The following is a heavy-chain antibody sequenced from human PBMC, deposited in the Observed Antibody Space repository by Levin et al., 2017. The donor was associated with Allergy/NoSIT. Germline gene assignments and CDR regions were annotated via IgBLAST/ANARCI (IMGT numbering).Heavy chain of an antibody. Sequence: GASVKVSCKASGYTFTSYGISWVRQAPGQGIEWMGWISAYNGNTNYAQKLQGRVTMTTDTSTITAYMELRSLRSDDTAVYYCATPNTAMVGWYAFDIWGQGTMVTVSS. D-gene: IGHD5-18*01. CDR1: GYTFTSYG. CDR2: ISAYNGNT. J-gene: IGHJ3*02. V-gene: IGHV1-18*01. CDR3: ATPNTAMVGWYAFDI.